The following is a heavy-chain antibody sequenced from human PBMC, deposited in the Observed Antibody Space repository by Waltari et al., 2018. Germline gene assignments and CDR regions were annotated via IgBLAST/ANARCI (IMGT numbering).Heavy chain of an antibody. CDR2: INHSGST. Sequence: VQLVESGGGLVQPGGSLRLSCAASGFTFSSYSMTWIRQPPGKGLEWIGEINHSGSTKYNPSLKSGVTISVDTSKTQFSLKLSSVTAADTAVYYCARGRRFLEWSFLDSYFDYWGQGTLVTVSS. CDR1: GFTFSSYS. D-gene: IGHD3-3*01. CDR3: ARGRRFLEWSFLDSYFDY. V-gene: IGHV4-34*01. J-gene: IGHJ4*02.